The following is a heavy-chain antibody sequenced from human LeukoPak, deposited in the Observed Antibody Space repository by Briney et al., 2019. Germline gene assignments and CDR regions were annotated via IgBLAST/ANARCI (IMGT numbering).Heavy chain of an antibody. V-gene: IGHV4-34*01. CDR3: ARGGRVMITFGGVIVDAFDI. Sequence: SETLSLTCAVYGGSFSGYYWSWIRQPPGKGLEWIGEINHSGSTNYNPSLKSRVTISVDTSKNQFSLKLSSVTAADTAVYYCARGGRVMITFGGVIVDAFDIWGQGTMVTVSS. D-gene: IGHD3-16*02. CDR2: INHSGST. CDR1: GGSFSGYY. J-gene: IGHJ3*02.